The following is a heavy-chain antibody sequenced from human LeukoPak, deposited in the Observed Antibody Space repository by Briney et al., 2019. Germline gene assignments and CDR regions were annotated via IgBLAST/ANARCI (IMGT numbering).Heavy chain of an antibody. CDR2: INPNSGGT. CDR1: GYTFTGYY. CDR3: ARDRVRRDAFDI. Sequence: GASVKVSCKXSGYTFTGYYMHWVRQAPGQGLEWMGRINPNSGGTNYSQKFQGRVTMTRDTSISTAYMELSRLRSDDTAVYYCARDRVRRDAFDIWGQGTMVTVSS. J-gene: IGHJ3*02. D-gene: IGHD2-2*01. V-gene: IGHV1-2*06.